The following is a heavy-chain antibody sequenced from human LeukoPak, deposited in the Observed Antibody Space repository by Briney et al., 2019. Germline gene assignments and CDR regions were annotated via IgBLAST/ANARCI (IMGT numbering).Heavy chain of an antibody. J-gene: IGHJ4*02. D-gene: IGHD6-13*01. Sequence: SETLSLTCAVYGGSFSGYYWSWIRQPPGKGLEWIGEINHSGSTNYNPSLKSRVTISVDTSKNQFSLKLSSVTAADTAVYYCARGRLWRHSSSWYSVRSNQEARYYFDYWGQGTLVTVSS. V-gene: IGHV4-34*01. CDR3: ARGRLWRHSSSWYSVRSNQEARYYFDY. CDR2: INHSGST. CDR1: GGSFSGYY.